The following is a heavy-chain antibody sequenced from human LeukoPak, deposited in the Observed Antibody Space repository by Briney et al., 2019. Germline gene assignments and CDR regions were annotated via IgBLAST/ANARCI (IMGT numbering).Heavy chain of an antibody. CDR3: APQGNSGYEMSLDY. V-gene: IGHV1-69*04. J-gene: IGHJ4*02. CDR2: IIPILGIA. D-gene: IGHD5-12*01. CDR1: GGTFSSYA. Sequence: ASVKVSCKASGGTFSSYAISWVRQAPGQGLEWMGRIIPILGIANYAQKFQGRVTITADKSTSTAYMELSSLRSEDTAVYYCAPQGNSGYEMSLDYWGQGTLVTVSS.